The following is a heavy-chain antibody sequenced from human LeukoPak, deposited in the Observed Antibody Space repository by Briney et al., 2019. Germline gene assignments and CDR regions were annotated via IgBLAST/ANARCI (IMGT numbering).Heavy chain of an antibody. CDR3: ARRGGYSGYDFPRNYYYYYYMDV. CDR1: GGSFSGYY. J-gene: IGHJ6*03. V-gene: IGHV4-34*01. CDR2: INHSGST. Sequence: PSETLSLTCAVYGGSFSGYYWSWIRQPPGKGLEWIGEINHSGSTNYNPSLKSRVTISVDTSKNQFSLKLSSVTAADTAVYYCARRGGYSGYDFPRNYYYYYYMDVWGKGTTVTISS. D-gene: IGHD5-12*01.